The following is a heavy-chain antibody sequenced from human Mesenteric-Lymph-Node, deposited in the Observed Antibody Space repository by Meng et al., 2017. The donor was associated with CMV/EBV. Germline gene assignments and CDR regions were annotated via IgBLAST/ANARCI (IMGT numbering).Heavy chain of an antibody. V-gene: IGHV4-59*01. CDR2: VFYTGST. CDR3: ARDNDYTNFGYGMDV. D-gene: IGHD4-11*01. CDR1: GAPMTSYY. Sequence: GSLRLSCTVSGAPMTSYYWTWIRQPPGKALEWIGYVFYTGSTSYSPSLKSRVAISVDTSKNQFSLKLISVTAADTAVYYCARDNDYTNFGYGMDVWGQGTTVTVSS. J-gene: IGHJ6*02.